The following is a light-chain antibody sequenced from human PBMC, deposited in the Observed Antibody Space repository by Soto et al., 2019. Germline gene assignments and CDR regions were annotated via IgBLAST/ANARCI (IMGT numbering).Light chain of an antibody. CDR1: QSVSSN. J-gene: IGKJ1*01. CDR3: QQYNNWPPWT. CDR2: GAS. V-gene: IGKV3-15*01. Sequence: TLSVSPGERATLSCRASQSVSSNLAWYQQKPGQAPRLLIYGASTRATGIPARFSGSGSGTEFTLTISSLQSEDFAVYFCQQYNNWPPWTFGQGTKVDIK.